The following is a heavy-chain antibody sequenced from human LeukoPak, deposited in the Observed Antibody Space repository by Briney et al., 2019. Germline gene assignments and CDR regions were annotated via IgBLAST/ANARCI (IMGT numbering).Heavy chain of an antibody. CDR1: GYSFTSYW. CDR2: IYPGDSDT. D-gene: IGHD2-8*01. V-gene: IGHV5-51*01. J-gene: IGHJ4*02. Sequence: GESLKISCRGSGYSFTSYWIGWVRQMPGKGLEWMGIIYPGDSDTGYSPSFQGQVTISADKSISTAYLQWSSLKASDTAMYYCARVLNGGFGAPVYFDYWGQGTLVTVSS. CDR3: ARVLNGGFGAPVYFDY.